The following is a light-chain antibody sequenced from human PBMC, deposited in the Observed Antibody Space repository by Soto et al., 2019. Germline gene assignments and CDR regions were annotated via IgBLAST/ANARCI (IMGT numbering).Light chain of an antibody. V-gene: IGLV2-14*01. CDR2: EVN. CDR3: SAYTSSSPMV. J-gene: IGLJ2*01. CDR1: SSDVGGYNY. Sequence: QSVLTQPASVSGSPGQSITISCTGTSSDVGGYNYVSWYQQHPGKAPKLMIYEVNNRPSGVSNRFSGSKSGNTASLTISGLQAEDEADYYCSAYTSSSPMVFGGGTKLTVL.